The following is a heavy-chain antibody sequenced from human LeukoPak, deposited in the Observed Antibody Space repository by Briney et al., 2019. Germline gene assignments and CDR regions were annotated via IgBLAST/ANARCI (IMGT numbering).Heavy chain of an antibody. J-gene: IGHJ3*02. CDR2: IGGSDGRR. V-gene: IGHV3-48*02. Sequence: PGGSLRLSCVASKFTFSDYSMSWVRQAPGKGLEWISYIGGSDGRRYYADSVRGRFTISRDNAKNSLCLQMNSLRDEDTAVYYCARDTQWAFDIWGQGTMVTVSS. CDR3: ARDTQWAFDI. D-gene: IGHD6-19*01. CDR1: KFTFSDYS.